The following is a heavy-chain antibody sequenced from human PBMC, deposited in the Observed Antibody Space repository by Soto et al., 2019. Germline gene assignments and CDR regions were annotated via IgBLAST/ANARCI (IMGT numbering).Heavy chain of an antibody. Sequence: GESLKISCHSSGHSFTTYWLAWVRQMPGKGLEWMGSIHPGESDTRYSPSFQGQVTISADRSITTAYLQRSSLKASDTAMYYCARHEATYYNFYGMDVWGQGTTVTVSS. J-gene: IGHJ6*02. CDR1: GHSFTTYW. CDR2: IHPGESDT. V-gene: IGHV5-51*01. CDR3: ARHEATYYNFYGMDV.